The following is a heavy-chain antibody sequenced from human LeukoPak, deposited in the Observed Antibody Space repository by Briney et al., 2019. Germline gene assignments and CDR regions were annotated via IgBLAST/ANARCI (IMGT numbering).Heavy chain of an antibody. CDR2: ISASGGVT. Sequence: GGSLRLSCAASGFTFFESAMSWVRQAPGKGLEWVAGISASGGVTYYTDSVKGRFTISRDTSKSTVYLQMHSLRVDDAAVYFCANGGIYGDCGAFWGQGTLVAVSS. D-gene: IGHD4-17*01. J-gene: IGHJ4*02. CDR1: GFTFFESA. V-gene: IGHV3-23*01. CDR3: ANGGIYGDCGAF.